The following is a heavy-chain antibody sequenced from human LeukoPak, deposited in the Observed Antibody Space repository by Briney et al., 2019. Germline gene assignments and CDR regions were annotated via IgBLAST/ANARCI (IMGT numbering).Heavy chain of an antibody. CDR3: AKVAGDRMDY. CDR2: ISSNTGKT. J-gene: IGHJ4*02. Sequence: ASVKVSCKASGYTFATYGFCWVRQAPGHGLEWMGWISSNTGKTDYAQKFQGRVTLTTDTFTSTAYMELRSLRPDDTALYYCAKVAGDRMDYWGQGTLLTVSS. CDR1: GYTFATYG. V-gene: IGHV1-18*01. D-gene: IGHD6-13*01.